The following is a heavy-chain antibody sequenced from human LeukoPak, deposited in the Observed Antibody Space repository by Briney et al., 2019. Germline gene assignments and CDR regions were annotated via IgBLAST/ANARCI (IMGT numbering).Heavy chain of an antibody. J-gene: IGHJ4*02. V-gene: IGHV3-30-3*01. CDR3: ARNSRRMVRGVMENDY. Sequence: PGGSLRLSCAASGFTFSSYDMHWVRQATGKGLEWVAVISSDGSNKYYADSVKGRFTISRDNSKNTLYLQMNSLRAEDTAVYYCARNSRRMVRGVMENDYWGQGTLVTVSS. CDR1: GFTFSSYD. D-gene: IGHD3-10*01. CDR2: ISSDGSNK.